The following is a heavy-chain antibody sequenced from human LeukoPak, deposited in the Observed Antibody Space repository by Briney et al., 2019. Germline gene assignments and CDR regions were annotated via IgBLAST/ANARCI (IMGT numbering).Heavy chain of an antibody. D-gene: IGHD2-15*01. J-gene: IGHJ6*03. V-gene: IGHV4-61*02. CDR2: IYTSGST. Sequence: SETLSLTCTVSGGSISSGSYYWSWIRQPAGKGLEWIGLIYTSGSTNYNPSLKSRVTISVDTSKNQFSLKLSSVTAADTAVYYCARVVVVAATSRSYYYYYMDVWGKGTTVTVSS. CDR1: GGSISSGSYY. CDR3: ARVVVVAATSRSYYYYYMDV.